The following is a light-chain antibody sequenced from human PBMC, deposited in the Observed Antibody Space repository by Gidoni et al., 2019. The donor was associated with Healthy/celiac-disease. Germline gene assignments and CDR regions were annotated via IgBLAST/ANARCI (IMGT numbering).Light chain of an antibody. Sequence: IQMTQSPSTLSASVGDRVTITCRTSPIISSWLAWYQQKPGQAPKLLIYDASSLDSGVPSRFSGSGSGTEFTLTISSLQPDDFAAYYCQQYNSYAHTFXQXTKLXIK. CDR2: DAS. J-gene: IGKJ2*01. CDR1: PIISSW. CDR3: QQYNSYAHT. V-gene: IGKV1-5*01.